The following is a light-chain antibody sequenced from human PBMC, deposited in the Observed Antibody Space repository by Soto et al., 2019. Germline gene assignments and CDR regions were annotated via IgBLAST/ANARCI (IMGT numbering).Light chain of an antibody. CDR2: KVS. CDR1: QSLVWSDGNTY. Sequence: VVLTQSPLSLPVTLGQPASISCRSSQSLVWSDGNTYLNWFQQRPGQSPRRLIYKVSNRDSGVQDRFSGSGSGTDFTLKISRVEAEDVGVYYCRQGTHWPPYSFGQGTKLEIK. J-gene: IGKJ2*03. CDR3: RQGTHWPPYS. V-gene: IGKV2-30*01.